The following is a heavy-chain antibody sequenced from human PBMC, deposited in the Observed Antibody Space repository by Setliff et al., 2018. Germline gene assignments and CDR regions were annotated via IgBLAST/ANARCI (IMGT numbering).Heavy chain of an antibody. D-gene: IGHD3-3*01. V-gene: IGHV4-61*09. CDR1: GDSISSRRSY. CDR3: ARMTGFQYIDV. Sequence: SETLSLTCTVSGDSISSRRSYWGWFRQPAGKELEWIGQIYTSWSTIYNPSLKSRVTILLDTSKNQFSLTLTSVTAADTAVYYCARMTGFQYIDVWGKGTTVTASS. CDR2: IYTSWST. J-gene: IGHJ6*03.